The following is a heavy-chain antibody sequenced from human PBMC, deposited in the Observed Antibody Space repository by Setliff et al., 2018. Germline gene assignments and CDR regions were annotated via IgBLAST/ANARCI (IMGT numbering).Heavy chain of an antibody. Sequence: PGGSLRLSCAASGFTFSSYWMHWVSQVPGKGLVWVSRINNDGSSGDYADSVKGRFTISRDNSKNTLYLQMNSLRAEDTAVYYCTRLHFGYDAFDIWGPGTMVTVSS. V-gene: IGHV3-74*01. CDR1: GFTFSSYW. CDR3: TRLHFGYDAFDI. D-gene: IGHD2-2*03. J-gene: IGHJ3*02. CDR2: INNDGSSG.